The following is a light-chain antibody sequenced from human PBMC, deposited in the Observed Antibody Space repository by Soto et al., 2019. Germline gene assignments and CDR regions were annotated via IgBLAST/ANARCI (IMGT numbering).Light chain of an antibody. CDR2: GAS. CDR1: QSVRSN. CDR3: QQYGSSPLYT. J-gene: IGKJ2*01. V-gene: IGKV3-15*01. Sequence: EIVLTQSPATLSVSPGERATLSCRASQSVRSNLAWYQQKPGQGPRLLIFGASTRATNIPARFSGSGSGTEFTLTISSLQSEDFAVYYCQQYGSSPLYTFGQGTKLEIK.